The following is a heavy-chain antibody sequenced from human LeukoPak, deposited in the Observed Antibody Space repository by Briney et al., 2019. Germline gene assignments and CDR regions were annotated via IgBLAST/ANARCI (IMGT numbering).Heavy chain of an antibody. CDR1: DDSLNNYY. CDR2: IYYSGHT. J-gene: IGHJ5*02. CDR3: ARHISRQWLAKGNWFDP. D-gene: IGHD6-19*01. V-gene: IGHV4-59*01. Sequence: SETLSLTCTVFDDSLNNYYWNWIRQPPGKGLEWIGYIYYSGHTNYNPSLNSRVAISIDTSKNQFSLKLNSLTDADTAVYYCARHISRQWLAKGNWFDPWGQGTLVTVSS.